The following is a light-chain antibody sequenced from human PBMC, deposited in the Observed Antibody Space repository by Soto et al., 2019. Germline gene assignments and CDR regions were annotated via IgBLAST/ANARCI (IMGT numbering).Light chain of an antibody. CDR3: ISYTSSSTYV. Sequence: SALTQPASVSGSPGQSITISCSGTSSDVGGYNYVSWYQHHPGKAPKLMIYDVSYRPSGVSNRFSGSKSGNTASLTISGLQAEDEADYHCISYTSSSTYVFGAGTKVTVL. J-gene: IGLJ1*01. CDR1: SSDVGGYNY. CDR2: DVS. V-gene: IGLV2-14*01.